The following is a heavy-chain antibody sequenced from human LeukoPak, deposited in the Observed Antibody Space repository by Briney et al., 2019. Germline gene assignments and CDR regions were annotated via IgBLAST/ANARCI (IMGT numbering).Heavy chain of an antibody. V-gene: IGHV3-11*06. D-gene: IGHD6-13*01. J-gene: IGHJ4*02. CDR1: GFTFSDYY. CDR2: ISGSSSHI. CDR3: ARDQIGSW. Sequence: PGGSLRLSCEASGFTFSDYYLSWIRQAPGKGLEWISYISGSSSHINYADSVKGRFTISRDNAKKSVYLQMDSLRAEDTAVYYCARDQIGSWWGQGTLVIVSS.